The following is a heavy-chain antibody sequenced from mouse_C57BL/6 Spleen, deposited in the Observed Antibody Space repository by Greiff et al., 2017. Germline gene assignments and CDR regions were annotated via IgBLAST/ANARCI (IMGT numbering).Heavy chain of an antibody. V-gene: IGHV1-61*01. CDR2: IYPSDSET. CDR3: ARSPYYYAMDY. J-gene: IGHJ4*01. Sequence: QVQLQQPGAELVRPGSSVKLSCKASGYTFTSYWMDWVKQRPGQGLEWIGNIYPSDSETHYNQKFKDKATLTVDKSSSTAYMQLSSLTSEDSAVYYGARSPYYYAMDYWGQGTSVTVSS. CDR1: GYTFTSYW.